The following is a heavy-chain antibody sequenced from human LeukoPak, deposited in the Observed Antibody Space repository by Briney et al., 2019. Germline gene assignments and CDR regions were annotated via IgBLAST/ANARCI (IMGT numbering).Heavy chain of an antibody. V-gene: IGHV3-21*01. CDR2: ISSSSSYI. D-gene: IGHD2-15*01. J-gene: IGHJ5*02. CDR1: GLSVSSNC. Sequence: PGGSLRLSCASTGLSVSSNCMTWVRQARGKGLEWVSSISSSSSYIYYADSVRGRFTISRDNAKNSLYLQMNSLRVEDTAVYYCARDPRNVGLAPWGQGTLVTVSS. CDR3: ARDPRNVGLAP.